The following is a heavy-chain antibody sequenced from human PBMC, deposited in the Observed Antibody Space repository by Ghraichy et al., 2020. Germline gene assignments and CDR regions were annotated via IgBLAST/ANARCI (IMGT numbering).Heavy chain of an antibody. D-gene: IGHD3-16*01. Sequence: SQTLSLTCTVSGDSLSSDYWSWIRQPPGKGLECIGYTYYTGSTHYNPSLTSRITISVDRSKNQISLRLRSVTAADMGVYYCARGVSVKYYGMDVWGQGTTVAVSS. CDR1: GDSLSSDY. CDR3: ARGVSVKYYGMDV. V-gene: IGHV4-59*01. J-gene: IGHJ6*02. CDR2: TYYTGST.